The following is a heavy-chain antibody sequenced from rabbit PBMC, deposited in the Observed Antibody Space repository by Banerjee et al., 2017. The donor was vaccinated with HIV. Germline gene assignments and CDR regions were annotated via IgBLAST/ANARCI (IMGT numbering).Heavy chain of an antibody. V-gene: IGHV1S45*01. CDR3: ARDGAGSTYWWYFNL. CDR1: GFSFSSGYY. J-gene: IGHJ4*01. D-gene: IGHD8-1*01. CDR2: IYAGSSGGT. Sequence: QEQLEESGGDLVKPEGSLTLTCTASGFSFSSGYYMCWVRQAPGKGLEWIACIYAGSSGGTYYANWAKGRFTISKASSTTVTLQMTSLTAADTATYFCARDGAGSTYWWYFNLWGPGTLVTVS.